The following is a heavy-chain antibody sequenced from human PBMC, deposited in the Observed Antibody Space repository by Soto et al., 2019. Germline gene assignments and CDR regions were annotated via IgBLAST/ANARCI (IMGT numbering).Heavy chain of an antibody. V-gene: IGHV1-2*04. CDR3: AVIGYDLDY. Sequence: QVQLVQSGAEVKKPGASVKVSCKASGYSFTDYHIHWVRQAPGQGLEWLGRINPKSGGTSTAQKFQGWVTMTTDTSISTASMELTRLTSDDTAIYYCAVIGYDLDYWGQGTLVAVSS. D-gene: IGHD5-12*01. CDR2: INPKSGGT. J-gene: IGHJ4*02. CDR1: GYSFTDYH.